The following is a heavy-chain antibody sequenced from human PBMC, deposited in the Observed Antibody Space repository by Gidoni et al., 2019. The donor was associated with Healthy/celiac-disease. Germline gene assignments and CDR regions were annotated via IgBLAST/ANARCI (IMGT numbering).Heavy chain of an antibody. CDR3: ARDRGTGIPNWFDP. CDR1: CYTFTTYY. J-gene: IGHJ5*02. V-gene: IGHV1-46*01. D-gene: IGHD1-1*01. CDR2: INPSGGST. Sequence: QVQLVQSGAEVKKPGASVKVSCTASCYTFTTYYMHWVRQAPGQGVGWMGIINPSGGSTSYAQKFQGRVTMTRDTSTSTVYMELSSLRSEDTAVYYCARDRGTGIPNWFDPWGQGTLVTVS.